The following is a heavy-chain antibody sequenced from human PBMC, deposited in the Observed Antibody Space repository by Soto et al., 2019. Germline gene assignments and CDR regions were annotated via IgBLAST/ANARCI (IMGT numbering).Heavy chain of an antibody. CDR1: GFPSSSYV. CDR3: AKDSNKYSSSLRGRYFDY. J-gene: IGHJ4*02. D-gene: IGHD4-4*01. Sequence: TGGSLRLSCAASGFPSSSYVMSWVRQAPGKGLEWVSGISGGGSNTFYADSVKGRFTISRDNSKNTLLLQMDSLGAEDTAVYYCAKDSNKYSSSLRGRYFDYWGQGIGVTVSS. CDR2: ISGGGSNT. V-gene: IGHV3-23*01.